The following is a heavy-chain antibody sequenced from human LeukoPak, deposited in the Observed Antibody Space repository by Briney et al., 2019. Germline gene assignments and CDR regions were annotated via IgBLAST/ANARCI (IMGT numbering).Heavy chain of an antibody. D-gene: IGHD4-11*01. J-gene: IGHJ4*02. Sequence: SETLSLTCTVSGGSISSYYWSWIRQPPGKGLEWIGYIYYSGSTNYNPSLKSRVTISVDTSKNQFSLKLSSVTAADTAVYYCARGPWTTVTSFDYWGQGTLVTVSS. CDR2: IYYSGST. V-gene: IGHV4-59*01. CDR3: ARGPWTTVTSFDY. CDR1: GGSISSYY.